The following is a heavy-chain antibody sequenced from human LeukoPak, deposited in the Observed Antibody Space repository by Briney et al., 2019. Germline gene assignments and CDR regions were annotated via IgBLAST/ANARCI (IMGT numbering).Heavy chain of an antibody. V-gene: IGHV4-38-2*01. CDR3: ARGGYGSGDY. Sequence: SETLSLTCAVSGYFINSGYYWGWIRQPPGTGLEWIGSIYHSGSTYYNPSLKSRVTISIDTSKNQFSLRLSSVTAAETAVYYCARGGYGSGDYWGQGTLVTVSS. D-gene: IGHD3-10*01. CDR2: IYHSGST. J-gene: IGHJ4*02. CDR1: GYFINSGYY.